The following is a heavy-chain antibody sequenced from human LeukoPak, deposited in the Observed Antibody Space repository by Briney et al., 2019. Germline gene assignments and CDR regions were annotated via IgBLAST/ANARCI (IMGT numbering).Heavy chain of an antibody. D-gene: IGHD3-22*01. CDR2: IYTSGST. V-gene: IGHV4-61*02. Sequence: SQTLSLTCTVSGGSISSGSYYWSWIRQPAGKGLEWIGRIYTSGSTNYDPSLKSRVTVSVDTSKNQFSLKLKSVTAADTAVYYCARQVNNYFDSSGYYYVEPPPNGVFDFWGQGTLVTVSS. J-gene: IGHJ4*02. CDR3: ARQVNNYFDSSGYYYVEPPPNGVFDF. CDR1: GGSISSGSYY.